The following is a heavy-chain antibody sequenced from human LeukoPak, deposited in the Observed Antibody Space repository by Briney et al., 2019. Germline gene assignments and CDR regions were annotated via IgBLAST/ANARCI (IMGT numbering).Heavy chain of an antibody. CDR1: GFSSSRYW. Sequence: GGSLRLSCEASGFSSSRYWMSWVRQAPVRGLEWVANIKPDGSEIYYVDSVKGRFTISRDNAKNSLYLQMNSLRAEDTAVYYCAELGITMIGGVWGKGTTVTISS. J-gene: IGHJ6*04. CDR3: AELGITMIGGV. D-gene: IGHD3-10*02. V-gene: IGHV3-7*01. CDR2: IKPDGSEI.